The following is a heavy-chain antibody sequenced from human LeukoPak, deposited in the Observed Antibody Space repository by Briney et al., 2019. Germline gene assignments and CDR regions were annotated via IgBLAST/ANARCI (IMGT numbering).Heavy chain of an antibody. CDR2: IRYDGSDK. D-gene: IGHD1-26*01. CDR1: GFTFSSYG. J-gene: IGHJ4*02. V-gene: IGHV3-30*02. CDR3: AKGGTYGGGADY. Sequence: PGGSLRLSCAASGFTFSSYGIHWVRQAPGKGLDWVAFIRYDGSDKYYADSVKGRFTISRDNSKNTLYLQMNSLRAEDTAVYYCAKGGTYGGGADYWGQGTLVTVSS.